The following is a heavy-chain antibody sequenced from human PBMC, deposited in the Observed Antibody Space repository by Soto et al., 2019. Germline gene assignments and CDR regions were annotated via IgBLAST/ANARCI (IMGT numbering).Heavy chain of an antibody. CDR2: INHSGST. Sequence: QVQLQQWGAGLLKPSETLSLTCAVYGGAFSGYYWNWIRQPPGKGLEWFGEINHSGSTNYNPSLKSRVTLSVDKSKNQFSLKLSSVTAADTAVYYCARGWGRIFDYWGQGTLVTVSS. J-gene: IGHJ4*02. CDR1: GGAFSGYY. V-gene: IGHV4-34*01. D-gene: IGHD7-27*01. CDR3: ARGWGRIFDY.